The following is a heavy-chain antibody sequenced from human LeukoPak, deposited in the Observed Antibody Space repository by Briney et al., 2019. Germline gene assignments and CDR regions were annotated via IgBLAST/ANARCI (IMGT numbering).Heavy chain of an antibody. D-gene: IGHD1-26*01. CDR2: IDGDESAT. CDR1: GFTFRSHW. CDR3: AKSIVNSGTYIPFDY. J-gene: IGHJ4*02. V-gene: IGHV3-74*01. Sequence: GGSLRLSCAASGFTFRSHWMHWVRQAPGKGLIWVSRIDGDESATYYGDSVKGRFTISRDKSKNSLYLQMNSLRVEDTAIYYCAKSIVNSGTYIPFDYWGQGTLVTVSS.